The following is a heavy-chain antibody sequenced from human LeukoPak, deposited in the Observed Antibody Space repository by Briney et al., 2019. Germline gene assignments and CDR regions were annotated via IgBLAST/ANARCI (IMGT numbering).Heavy chain of an antibody. CDR1: GYTFTSYG. D-gene: IGHD6-13*01. Sequence: ASVNVSCKASGYTFTSYGISWVRQAPGQGLEWMGWISAYNGNTNYAQKLQGRVTMTTDTSTSTAYMELRSLRSDDTAVYYCARDSWEGIAAAGTSFDYWGQGTLVTVSS. CDR2: ISAYNGNT. V-gene: IGHV1-18*01. CDR3: ARDSWEGIAAAGTSFDY. J-gene: IGHJ4*02.